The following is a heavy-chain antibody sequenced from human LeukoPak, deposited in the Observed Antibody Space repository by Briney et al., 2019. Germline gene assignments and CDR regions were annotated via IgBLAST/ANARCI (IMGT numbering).Heavy chain of an antibody. CDR1: GYTFTSYD. D-gene: IGHD6-13*01. Sequence: ASVKVSCKASGYTFTSYDINWVRQATEQGLEWMGWMNPNSGNTGYAQKFQGRVTITRNTSISTAYMELSSLRSEDTAVYYCARGTSEDSSWYDCWGQGTLVTVSS. CDR2: MNPNSGNT. V-gene: IGHV1-8*03. CDR3: ARGTSEDSSWYDC. J-gene: IGHJ5*01.